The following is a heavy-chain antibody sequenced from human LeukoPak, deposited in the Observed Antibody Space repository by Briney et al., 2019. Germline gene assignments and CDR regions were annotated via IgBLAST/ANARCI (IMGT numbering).Heavy chain of an antibody. D-gene: IGHD3-22*01. Sequence: PSETLSLTCTVCGGSISSYFWGWIRQPPGKGLEWIGYISYSGSTDYNPSLKSRVTISLDTSKNQFSLQLSSVTAADTAVYYCARLHDTSGYYLNWLDPWGQGTLVTVSS. CDR1: GGSISSYF. CDR2: ISYSGST. V-gene: IGHV4-59*08. CDR3: ARLHDTSGYYLNWLDP. J-gene: IGHJ5*02.